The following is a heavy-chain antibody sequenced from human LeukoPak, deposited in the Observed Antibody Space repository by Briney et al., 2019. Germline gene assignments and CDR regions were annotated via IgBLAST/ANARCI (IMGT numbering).Heavy chain of an antibody. CDR3: ARVGYSYGRWYYFDY. CDR1: GFTFSSYE. Sequence: PGGFLRLSCAASGFTFSSYEMNWVRQAPGKGLEWVSYISSSGSTIYYADSVKGRFTISRDNAKNTLYLQMGSLRAEDTAVYYCARVGYSYGRWYYFDYWGQGTLVTVSS. D-gene: IGHD5-18*01. V-gene: IGHV3-48*03. J-gene: IGHJ4*02. CDR2: ISSSGSTI.